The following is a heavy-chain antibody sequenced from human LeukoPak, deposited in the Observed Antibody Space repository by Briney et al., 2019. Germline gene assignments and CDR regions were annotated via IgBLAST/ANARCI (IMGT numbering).Heavy chain of an antibody. Sequence: PGGSLRLSCVASGFTFSTYWIHWVRQAPGKGLVWVSRITNDESSPNYAVSVNGRFIISRDNAKSTVYLQMNSLTAEDTAVYYCARDGGAATPYDYWGQGTLVTVSS. CDR1: GFTFSTYW. J-gene: IGHJ4*02. CDR3: ARDGGAATPYDY. D-gene: IGHD2-15*01. V-gene: IGHV3-74*01. CDR2: ITNDESSP.